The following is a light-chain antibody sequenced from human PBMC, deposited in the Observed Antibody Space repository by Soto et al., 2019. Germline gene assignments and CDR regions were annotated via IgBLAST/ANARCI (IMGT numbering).Light chain of an antibody. Sequence: QSALTQPASVSGSPGQSITISCTGSRSDVGTYNLVSWYQQHPGKAPKLMIYEGSKRPSGVSNRVSGSKSGNTASLTISGLQAEDEADYYCCSYAGSSTWVFGGGTKVTVL. V-gene: IGLV2-23*01. CDR2: EGS. J-gene: IGLJ3*02. CDR1: RSDVGTYNL. CDR3: CSYAGSSTWV.